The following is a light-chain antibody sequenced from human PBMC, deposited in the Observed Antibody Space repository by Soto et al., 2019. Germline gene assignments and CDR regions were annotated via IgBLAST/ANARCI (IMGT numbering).Light chain of an antibody. Sequence: DIQRTQFPSTLPASVGDRGTITCLASQSISRWLACYQQKPGKAPKLLIYKASGLESGVPSRFSGSGAGTDFTLTISSLLPDDFATYYCQQYNSYSPLTFGGGTKVDIK. CDR3: QQYNSYSPLT. J-gene: IGKJ4*01. CDR1: QSISRW. V-gene: IGKV1-5*03. CDR2: KAS.